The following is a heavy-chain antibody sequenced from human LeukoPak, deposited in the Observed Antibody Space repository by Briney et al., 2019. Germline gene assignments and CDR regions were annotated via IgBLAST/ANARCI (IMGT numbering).Heavy chain of an antibody. CDR1: GFTFSKAW. D-gene: IGHD3-3*01. J-gene: IGHJ6*03. Sequence: GGSLRLSCGVSGFTFSKAWTNWVRQTPGKGLEWVGHIKSKTDGGTTDYGAPVKGRFTISRDDSKNTVYLQMNSLKTEDTAIYYCTAYYDFWRVYMDVWGKGTTVTVSS. V-gene: IGHV3-15*01. CDR2: IKSKTDGGTT. CDR3: TAYYDFWRVYMDV.